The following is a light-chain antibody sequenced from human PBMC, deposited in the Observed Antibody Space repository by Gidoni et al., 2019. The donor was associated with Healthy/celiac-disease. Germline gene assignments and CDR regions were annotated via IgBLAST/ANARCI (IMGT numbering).Light chain of an antibody. CDR2: DAS. V-gene: IGKV1-33*01. J-gene: IGKJ4*01. Sequence: DIQMTQSPSSLSASVGDRVTITCQASQDISNYLNWYQQKPGKAPKLLIYDASNLETGVPSRFSGSGSGTDFTFTISSLQPEDIATYYCQQYDNLPLTFGGXTKVEIK. CDR1: QDISNY. CDR3: QQYDNLPLT.